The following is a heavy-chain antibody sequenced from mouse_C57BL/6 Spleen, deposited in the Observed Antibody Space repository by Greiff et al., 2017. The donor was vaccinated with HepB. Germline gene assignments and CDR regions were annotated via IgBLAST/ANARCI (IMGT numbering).Heavy chain of an antibody. CDR1: GFNIKDYY. D-gene: IGHD1-1*01. CDR3: TTVYYGSKSFAY. V-gene: IGHV14-1*01. Sequence: VQLQQSGAELVRPGASVKLSCTASGFNIKDYYMHWVKQRPEQGLEWIGRIDPEDGDTEYAPKFQGKATMTADTSSNTAYLQLSSLTSEDTAVYYCTTVYYGSKSFAYWGQGTLVTVSA. CDR2: IDPEDGDT. J-gene: IGHJ3*01.